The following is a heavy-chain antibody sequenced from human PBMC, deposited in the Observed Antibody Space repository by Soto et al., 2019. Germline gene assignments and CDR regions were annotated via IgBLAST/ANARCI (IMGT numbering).Heavy chain of an antibody. CDR3: GRGGIPPGYGFDV. Sequence: VGSLRLACVGSGVCLICYHMHWGRQPIGKRLEWIVYISLVDNTNYNCSLQSRFTISQETVENDLYLQMNSVTEADTGVDYCGRGGIPPGYGFDVWGQGTTVTVSS. V-gene: IGHV3-13*01. D-gene: IGHD6-25*01. CDR1: GVCLICYH. CDR2: ISLVDNT. J-gene: IGHJ6*02.